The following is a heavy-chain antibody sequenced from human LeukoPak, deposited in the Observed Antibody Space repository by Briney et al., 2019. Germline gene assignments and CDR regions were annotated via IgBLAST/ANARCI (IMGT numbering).Heavy chain of an antibody. D-gene: IGHD2-21*01. V-gene: IGHV3-23*01. CDR3: AREFRRVIYYMDV. CDR2: ISGRAGRT. CDR1: GFTFSSYA. Sequence: QTGGSLRLSCAASGFTFSSYAMNWVRQAPGKGLEWVSAISGRAGRTSYADSVKGRFTISRENSKNTLYLQMNSLRAEDTAVYYCAREFRRVIYYMDVWGKGTTVTVSS. J-gene: IGHJ6*03.